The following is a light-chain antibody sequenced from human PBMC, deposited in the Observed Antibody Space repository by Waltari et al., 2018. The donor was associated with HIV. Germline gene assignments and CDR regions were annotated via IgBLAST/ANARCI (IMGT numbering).Light chain of an antibody. J-gene: IGKJ4*01. CDR2: GAS. CDR1: QSISSK. CDR3: QQYNNWPLT. Sequence: TVMTQSPATLSVSPGERATLSCRASQSISSKLAWYQKKPGQAPRLLIYGASTRATGIPARFSGSGSGADFTLTISSLQSEDFAVYYWQQYNNWPLTFGGGIKVEIK. V-gene: IGKV3-15*01.